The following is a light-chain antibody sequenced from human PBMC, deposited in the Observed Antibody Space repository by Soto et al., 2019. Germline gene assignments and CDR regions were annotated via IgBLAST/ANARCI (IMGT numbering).Light chain of an antibody. CDR3: GTWDSSLSVVV. CDR2: ENN. Sequence: HSVLTQPPSVSAAPGQQVTISCSGSSSNIGNNYVSWYQQLPGTAPKLLIYENNKRPSGIPDRFSGSKSGTSATLGITGLQTGDEADYYCGTWDSSLSVVVFGGGTKVTVL. V-gene: IGLV1-51*02. CDR1: SSNIGNNY. J-gene: IGLJ2*01.